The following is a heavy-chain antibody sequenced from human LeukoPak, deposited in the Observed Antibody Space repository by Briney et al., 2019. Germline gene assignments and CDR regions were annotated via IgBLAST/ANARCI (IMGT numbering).Heavy chain of an antibody. CDR1: GFTFSSYA. CDR3: TTTYHYDSSPGSFDY. V-gene: IGHV3-15*01. D-gene: IGHD3-22*01. Sequence: GGSLRLSCAASGFTFSSYAMNWVRQAPGKGLEWLGRLKSKADGEISDYAEPVKGRFTFSRDDSKNTLYLLMNSLKTEDTAVYYCTTTYHYDSSPGSFDYWGQGTLVTVSS. J-gene: IGHJ4*02. CDR2: LKSKADGEIS.